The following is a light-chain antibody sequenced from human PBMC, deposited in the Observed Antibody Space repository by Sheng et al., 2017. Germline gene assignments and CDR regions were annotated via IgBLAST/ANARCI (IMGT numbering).Light chain of an antibody. Sequence: IQMTQSPSTLSASVGDRVTITCRASQNIRIWLAWYQQKPGKAPKALIYKASNLESGVPSRFSGGGSGTQFTLTISNLQPDDFATYYCQQSYSTPGYTFGQGTKLEIK. CDR1: QNIRIW. CDR2: KAS. CDR3: QQSYSTPGYT. V-gene: IGKV1-5*03. J-gene: IGKJ2*01.